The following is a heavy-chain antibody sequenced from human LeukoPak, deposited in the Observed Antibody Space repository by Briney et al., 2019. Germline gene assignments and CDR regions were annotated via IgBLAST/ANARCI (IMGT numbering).Heavy chain of an antibody. J-gene: IGHJ4*02. CDR2: INPNDGDT. CDR3: ARANFLYCSSTTCLFDY. CDR1: GYTFTDY. Sequence: ASVKVSCKASGYTFTDYMHWVRRAPGQGFEWMGWINPNDGDTNYAQKFQGRVTMTRDTSISTAHMEVSRLRSDGTAVYYCARANFLYCSSTTCLFDYWGQGTLVTVSS. D-gene: IGHD2-2*01. V-gene: IGHV1-2*02.